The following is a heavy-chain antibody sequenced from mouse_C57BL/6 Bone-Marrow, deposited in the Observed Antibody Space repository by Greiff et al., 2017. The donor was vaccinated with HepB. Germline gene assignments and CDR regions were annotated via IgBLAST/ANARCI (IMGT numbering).Heavy chain of an antibody. CDR2: ILPSIGRT. CDR3: ARAYYYGSSYWYFDV. Sequence: VQLQQSGSELRSPGSSVKLSCKDFDSEVFPIAYMSWVRQKPGHGCEWIGGILPSIGRTIYGEKFEDNATLDADTLSNTAYLELNSLTSEDSAIYYCARAYYYGSSYWYFDVWGAGTTVTVSS. J-gene: IGHJ1*01. CDR1: DSEVFPIAY. V-gene: IGHV15-2*01. D-gene: IGHD1-1*01.